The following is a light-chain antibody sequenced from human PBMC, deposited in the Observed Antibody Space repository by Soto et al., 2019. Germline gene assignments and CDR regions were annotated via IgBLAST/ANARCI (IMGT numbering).Light chain of an antibody. Sequence: QSVLTQPASVSGSPGQSITISCTGTSSDVGRYNFVSWYQHHPGKAPKLMIYEVNNRPSGVSNRFSSSKSGNTASLTISGLQAEDEADYYCSPYASNRDALFGGGT. J-gene: IGLJ2*01. CDR3: SPYASNRDAL. CDR2: EVN. CDR1: SSDVGRYNF. V-gene: IGLV2-14*01.